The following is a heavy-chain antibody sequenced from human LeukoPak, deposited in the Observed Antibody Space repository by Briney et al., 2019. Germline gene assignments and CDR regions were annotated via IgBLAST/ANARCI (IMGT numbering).Heavy chain of an antibody. V-gene: IGHV4-61*02. D-gene: IGHD1-26*01. CDR2: IYTSGST. CDR1: GGSNSSGSYY. Sequence: SETLSLTCTVSGGSNSSGSYYWSWIRQPAGKGLEWIGRIYTSGSTNYNPSLKSRVTISVDTSKNQFSLKLSPVTAADTAVYYCARDISGSYYYWGQGTLVTVSS. CDR3: ARDISGSYYY. J-gene: IGHJ4*02.